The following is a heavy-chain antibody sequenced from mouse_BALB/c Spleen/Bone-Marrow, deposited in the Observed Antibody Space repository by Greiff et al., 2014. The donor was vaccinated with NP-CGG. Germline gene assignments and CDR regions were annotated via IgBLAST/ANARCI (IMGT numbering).Heavy chain of an antibody. CDR2: IDPANGNT. J-gene: IGHJ2*01. Sequence: VQLQQSGAELAKPGASVKLSCTASGFNIKDTYMHWVKQRPEQGLEWIGRIDPANGNTKYDPKFQGKATITADTSSNTAYLQLSSLTSEDTAVYYCARYYCGSSYFDYWGQGTTLTVSS. CDR1: GFNIKDTY. V-gene: IGHV14-3*02. D-gene: IGHD1-1*01. CDR3: ARYYCGSSYFDY.